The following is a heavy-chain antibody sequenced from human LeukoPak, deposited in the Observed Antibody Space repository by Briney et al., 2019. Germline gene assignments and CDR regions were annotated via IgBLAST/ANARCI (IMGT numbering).Heavy chain of an antibody. J-gene: IGHJ4*02. CDR3: ARDRRGRYCSGGSCYYFDY. D-gene: IGHD2-15*01. CDR1: GGSISSGGYY. Sequence: SETLSLTCTVSGGSISSGGYYWSWIRQHPGKGLEWIGYIYYSGSTYYNPSLKSRVTISVDTSKNQFSLKLSSVTAADTAVYYCARDRRGRYCSGGSCYYFDYWGQGTLVTVSS. V-gene: IGHV4-31*03. CDR2: IYYSGST.